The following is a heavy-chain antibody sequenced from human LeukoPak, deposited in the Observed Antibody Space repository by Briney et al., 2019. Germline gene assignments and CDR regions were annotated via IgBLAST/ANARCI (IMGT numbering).Heavy chain of an antibody. J-gene: IGHJ6*02. D-gene: IGHD6-13*01. CDR2: INHSGST. Sequence: PSETLSLTCAVYGGSFSGYYWSWIRQPPGKGLEWIGEINHSGSTNYNPSLKSRVTISVDTSKNQFSLKLSSVTAADTAVYYCARADSSSWYHSPYYYYGMDVWGQGTTVTVS. CDR1: GGSFSGYY. CDR3: ARADSSSWYHSPYYYYGMDV. V-gene: IGHV4-34*01.